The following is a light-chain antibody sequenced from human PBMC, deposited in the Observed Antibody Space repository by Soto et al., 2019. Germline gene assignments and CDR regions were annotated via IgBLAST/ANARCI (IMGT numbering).Light chain of an antibody. Sequence: VLTQSPDTLSLSPGERATLSCRASQRASRQYLSWYQQRPEQPPMLLIYGVSMRADGNPDRFSGSGSGSEFTLTINRLEPEACAVYYCQDFDSPQWTFGQGTKVEN. V-gene: IGKV3-20*01. CDR3: QDFDSPQWT. CDR2: GVS. CDR1: QRASRQY. J-gene: IGKJ1*01.